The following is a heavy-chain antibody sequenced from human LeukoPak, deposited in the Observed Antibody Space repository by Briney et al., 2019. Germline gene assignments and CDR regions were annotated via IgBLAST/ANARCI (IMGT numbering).Heavy chain of an antibody. J-gene: IGHJ3*02. D-gene: IGHD5-18*01. CDR3: AREDTAKDAFDI. CDR2: IYYSGST. Sequence: SETLSLTCTVSGGSISSYYWSWIRQPQGKGLEWIGYIYYSGSTNYNPSLKSRVTISVDTSKNQFSLKLSSVTAADTAVYYCAREDTAKDAFDIWGQGTMVTVSS. V-gene: IGHV4-59*01. CDR1: GGSISSYY.